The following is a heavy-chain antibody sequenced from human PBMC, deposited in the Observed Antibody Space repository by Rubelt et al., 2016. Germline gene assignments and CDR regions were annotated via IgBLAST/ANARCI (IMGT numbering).Heavy chain of an antibody. CDR3: ARHAQYDFWNDYQSFDY. CDR1: GGSVTSGSSY. J-gene: IGHJ4*02. D-gene: IGHD3-3*01. V-gene: IGHV4-39*01. Sequence: QLQLQESGPGLVRPSETLSLTCTVSGGSVTSGSSYWAWIRQSPGKGLEWIGTMYYHGNTYYNRSLGGRATISVDTSKNQFSLKLSSVTAADTAVYYCARHAQYDFWNDYQSFDYWGQGTLVTVSS. CDR2: MYYHGNT.